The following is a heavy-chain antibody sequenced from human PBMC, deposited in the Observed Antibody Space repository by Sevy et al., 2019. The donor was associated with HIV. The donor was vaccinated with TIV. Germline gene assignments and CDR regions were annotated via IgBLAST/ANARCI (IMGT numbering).Heavy chain of an antibody. CDR3: ARRVGDGDYLGWYYYYGMDV. Sequence: GGSLRLSCAASGFTFSSYSMNWVRQAPGKGLEWVSYISSSSSTIYYADSVKGRFTISRDNAKNSLYLQMNSLRDEATAVYYCARRVGDGDYLGWYYYYGMDVWGQGTTVTVSS. V-gene: IGHV3-48*02. CDR1: GFTFSSYS. J-gene: IGHJ6*02. D-gene: IGHD4-17*01. CDR2: ISSSSSTI.